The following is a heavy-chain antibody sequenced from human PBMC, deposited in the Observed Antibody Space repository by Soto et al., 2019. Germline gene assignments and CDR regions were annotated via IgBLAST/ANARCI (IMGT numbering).Heavy chain of an antibody. J-gene: IGHJ4*02. Sequence: EVQLVESGGGLVQPGGSLKLSCAASGFTFSGSAMHWVRQASGKGLEWVGRIRSKANSYATAYAASVKGRFTISRDDSKNTAYLQMNSLKTEDTAVYYCTRRGTSHGAALSDYWGQGTLVTVSS. CDR2: IRSKANSYAT. CDR3: TRRGTSHGAALSDY. D-gene: IGHD6-13*01. V-gene: IGHV3-73*02. CDR1: GFTFSGSA.